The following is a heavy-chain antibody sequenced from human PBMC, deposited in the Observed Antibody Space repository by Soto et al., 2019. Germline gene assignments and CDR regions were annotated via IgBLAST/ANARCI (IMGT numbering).Heavy chain of an antibody. V-gene: IGHV3-23*01. D-gene: IGHD3-3*01. CDR3: AKGPITIFGVVQGPFDY. CDR2: ISGSGGST. CDR1: GFTFSSYA. J-gene: IGHJ4*02. Sequence: GGSLRLSCAASGFTFSSYAMSWVRQAPGKGLEWVSAISGSGGSTYYADSVKGRFTISRDNSKNTLYLQMNSLRAEDTAVYYYAKGPITIFGVVQGPFDYWGQGTLVTVSS.